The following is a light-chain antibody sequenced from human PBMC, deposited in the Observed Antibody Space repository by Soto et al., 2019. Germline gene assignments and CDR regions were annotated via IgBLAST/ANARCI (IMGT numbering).Light chain of an antibody. V-gene: IGLV4-69*01. J-gene: IGLJ3*02. Sequence: QPVLTQSPSASASLGASVKITCTLSSDHSNFAIAWHQQQPQKGPRYLMKLQNDGSHTRGDGIPARFSGSSSGAERYLTIASLQSDDEAVYYCQTWGTGMVFGGGTQLTVL. CDR1: SDHSNFA. CDR2: LQNDGSH. CDR3: QTWGTGMV.